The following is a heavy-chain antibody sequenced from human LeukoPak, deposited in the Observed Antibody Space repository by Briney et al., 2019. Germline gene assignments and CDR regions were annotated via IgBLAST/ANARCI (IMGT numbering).Heavy chain of an antibody. D-gene: IGHD2/OR15-2a*01. V-gene: IGHV3-74*01. CDR3: ASYLTSIPSGMDV. Sequence: PGGSLRLSCAASGFTFSRYWMHWLRQAPGKGLVWVSRISTDGSSTTYADSVKGRFTISRDNGRNTLYLQMYSLRAEDTAVYYCASYLTSIPSGMDVWGQGTMVTVSS. J-gene: IGHJ6*02. CDR2: ISTDGSST. CDR1: GFTFSRYW.